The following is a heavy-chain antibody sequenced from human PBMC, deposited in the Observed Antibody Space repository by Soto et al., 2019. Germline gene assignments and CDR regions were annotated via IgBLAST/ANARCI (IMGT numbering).Heavy chain of an antibody. J-gene: IGHJ4*02. CDR1: GGSFSGYY. CDR2: INHSGST. Sequence: QVQLQQWGAGLLKPSETLSLTCAIYGGSFSGYYCSWLRQPPGKGLEWICEINHSGSTNYKPSLKSRVTISADTYKNQFSLTLSSVTAADTAVYYCARVYGRNFDYWGQGTLVTVSS. CDR3: ARVYGRNFDY. D-gene: IGHD3-10*01. V-gene: IGHV4-34*01.